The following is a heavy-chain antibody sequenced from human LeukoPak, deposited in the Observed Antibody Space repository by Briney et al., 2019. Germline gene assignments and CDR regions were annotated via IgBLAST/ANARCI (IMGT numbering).Heavy chain of an antibody. V-gene: IGHV1-8*01. CDR1: GYTFTSYD. D-gene: IGHD3-10*01. CDR2: MNPNSGNT. J-gene: IGHJ5*02. CDR3: ARRKPTSGAQYWFDP. Sequence: ASVKVSCKASGYTFTSYDINWVRQATGQGLEWMGWMNPNSGNTGYAQEFQGGVTMTRDTSISTAYMELSSLTSEDTAVYYCARRKPTSGAQYWFDPWGQGTLVTVSS.